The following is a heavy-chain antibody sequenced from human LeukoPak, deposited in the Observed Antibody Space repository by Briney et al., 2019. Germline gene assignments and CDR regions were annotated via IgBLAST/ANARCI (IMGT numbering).Heavy chain of an antibody. V-gene: IGHV1-18*01. CDR1: GYTFTSYG. D-gene: IGHD2-2*01. J-gene: IGHJ6*03. CDR3: ARGGAFVVVSDLTPYYMDV. Sequence: ASVKVSCKASGYTFTSYGISWVRQAPGQGLEWMGWISAYNGNTNYAQKLQGRVTMTTDTSTSTAYMELRSLRSDDTAVYYCARGGAFVVVSDLTPYYMDVWGKGTTVTVSS. CDR2: ISAYNGNT.